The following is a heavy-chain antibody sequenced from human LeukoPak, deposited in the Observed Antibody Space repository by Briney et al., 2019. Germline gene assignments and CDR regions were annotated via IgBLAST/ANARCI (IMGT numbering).Heavy chain of an antibody. D-gene: IGHD2-8*01. CDR1: GFFFSNYA. J-gene: IGHJ4*02. CDR3: AKDRSCTNDVCHGDFDY. Sequence: GGSLRLSCTASGFFFSNYAMNWVRQAPGKGLEWVSTITFSGGSTYYADSVKGRFTISRDNSKNTVYLQMNSLRAEDTAVYYCAKDRSCTNDVCHGDFDYWGQGTLVTVSS. V-gene: IGHV3-23*01. CDR2: ITFSGGST.